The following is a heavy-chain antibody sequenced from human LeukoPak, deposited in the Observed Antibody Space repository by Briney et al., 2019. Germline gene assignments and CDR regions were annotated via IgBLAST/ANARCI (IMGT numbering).Heavy chain of an antibody. CDR2: ISASKGNT. Sequence: GASVKVSCKASGYTFTSYAITWVRQAPGQGLEWMGWISASKGNTNYAQKLQGRVTMTTDTSTTTAYMELRSLRSDDTAVDYCARVRLDNTMNFDYRGQGTLVTVSS. CDR3: ARVRLDNTMNFDY. J-gene: IGHJ4*02. CDR1: GYTFTSYA. V-gene: IGHV1-18*01. D-gene: IGHD3-22*01.